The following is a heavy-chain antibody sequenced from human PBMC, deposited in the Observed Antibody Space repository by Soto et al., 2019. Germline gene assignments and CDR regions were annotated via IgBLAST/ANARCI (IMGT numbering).Heavy chain of an antibody. CDR1: GGTFSSYA. CDR2: IIPIFGTA. J-gene: IGHJ4*02. Sequence: SVKVSCKASGGTFSSYAISWVRQAPGQGLEWMGGIIPIFGTANYAQKFQGRVTITADKSTSTAYMELSSLRSEDTAVYYCATEINDSSGYRIDYWGQGTLVTVSS. V-gene: IGHV1-69*06. D-gene: IGHD3-22*01. CDR3: ATEINDSSGYRIDY.